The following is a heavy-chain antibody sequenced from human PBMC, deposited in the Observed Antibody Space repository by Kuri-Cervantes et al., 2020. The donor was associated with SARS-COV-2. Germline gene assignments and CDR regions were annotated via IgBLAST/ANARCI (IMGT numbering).Heavy chain of an antibody. CDR2: INHSGST. D-gene: IGHD3-22*01. J-gene: IGHJ6*02. Sequence: SETLSLTCAVYGGSFSGYYWSWIRQPPGKGLEWIGEINHSGSTNYNPPLKSRVTISVDTSKNQFSLKLSSVTAADTAVYYCARGKWLSAYYYYYYGMDVWGQGTTVTVSS. V-gene: IGHV4-34*01. CDR1: GGSFSGYY. CDR3: ARGKWLSAYYYYYYGMDV.